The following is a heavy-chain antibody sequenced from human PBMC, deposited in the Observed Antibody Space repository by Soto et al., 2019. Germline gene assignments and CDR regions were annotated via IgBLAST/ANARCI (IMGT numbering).Heavy chain of an antibody. CDR3: AGETPFIAVAGNSTLPYYYYGMDV. D-gene: IGHD6-19*01. J-gene: IGHJ6*02. CDR1: GYTFTSYY. V-gene: IGHV1-46*01. Sequence: GASVKVSCKASGYTFTSYYMHWVRQAPGQGLEWMGIINPSGGSTSYAQKFQGRVTMTRDTSTSTVYMELSSLRSEDTAVYYCAGETPFIAVAGNSTLPYYYYGMDVWGQGTTVTVSS. CDR2: INPSGGST.